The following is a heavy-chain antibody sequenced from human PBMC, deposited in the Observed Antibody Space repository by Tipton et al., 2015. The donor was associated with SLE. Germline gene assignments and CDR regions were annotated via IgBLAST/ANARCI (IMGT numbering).Heavy chain of an antibody. V-gene: IGHV4-59*11. CDR3: ARRDFWTGYLDY. CDR2: IYYSGST. D-gene: IGHD3/OR15-3a*01. CDR1: GASISSHY. Sequence: TLSLTCTVSGASISSHYWSWIRQPPGKGLEWIGYIYYSGSTNYHPSLKGRGTISVDTSKNQFSLKLNPVTAADTAVYYCARRDFWTGYLDYWGRGTLVTVSS. J-gene: IGHJ4*02.